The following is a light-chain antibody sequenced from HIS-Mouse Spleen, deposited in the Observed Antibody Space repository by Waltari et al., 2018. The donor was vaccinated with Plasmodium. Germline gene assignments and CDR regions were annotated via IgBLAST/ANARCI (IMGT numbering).Light chain of an antibody. J-gene: IGLJ3*02. CDR1: ALPKKS. CDR3: YSTDSSGNHRV. Sequence: SYELTQPPSVSVSPGQTARITCPADALPKKSAYWYQQKSGQAPVVVTYEDSKRPAGIPERFSGSSSGTMATLTISGAQVEDEADYYCYSTDSSGNHRVFGGGTKLTVL. CDR2: EDS. V-gene: IGLV3-10*01.